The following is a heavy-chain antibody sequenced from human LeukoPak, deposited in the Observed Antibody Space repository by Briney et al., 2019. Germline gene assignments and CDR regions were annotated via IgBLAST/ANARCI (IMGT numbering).Heavy chain of an antibody. J-gene: IGHJ4*02. CDR2: INHNSGGT. Sequence: ASVTVSCKASGYTFTGYYMHWVRQAPGQGLEWMGWINHNSGGTNYAQKFQGRVTMTRDTSISTAYMELSRLRSDDTAVYYCARDLAILEWLIDYWGQGTLVTVSS. V-gene: IGHV1-2*02. D-gene: IGHD3-3*01. CDR1: GYTFTGYY. CDR3: ARDLAILEWLIDY.